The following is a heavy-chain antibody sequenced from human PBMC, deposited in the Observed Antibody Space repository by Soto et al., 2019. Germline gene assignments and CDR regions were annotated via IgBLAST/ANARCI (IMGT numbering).Heavy chain of an antibody. Sequence: QVQLVESGGGVVQPGRSLRVSCVASGFSFDSYAFHWVRQAPGKGLEWLAVISYDGNNKYYADSVKGRLTISRDNSKNTLYLQMNSLRVDDTDVYYCARALGFYGANYIDSWGQGTLVTVSS. CDR2: ISYDGNNK. CDR1: GFSFDSYA. J-gene: IGHJ4*02. CDR3: ARALGFYGANYIDS. D-gene: IGHD4-17*01. V-gene: IGHV3-30-3*01.